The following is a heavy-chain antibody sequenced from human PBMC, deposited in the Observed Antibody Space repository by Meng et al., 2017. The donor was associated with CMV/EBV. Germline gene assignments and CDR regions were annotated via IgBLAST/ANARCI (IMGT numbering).Heavy chain of an antibody. CDR1: GFTFSSYE. CDR3: ARLARRVVPAATQYYYYYGMDV. Sequence: GESLKISCAASGFTFSSYEMNWVRPAPGKGLEWVSYISSSGSTIYYADSVKGRFTISRDNAKNSLYLQMNSLRAEDTAVYYCARLARRVVPAATQYYYYYGMDVWGQGTTVTVSS. V-gene: IGHV3-48*03. J-gene: IGHJ6*02. D-gene: IGHD2-2*01. CDR2: ISSSGSTI.